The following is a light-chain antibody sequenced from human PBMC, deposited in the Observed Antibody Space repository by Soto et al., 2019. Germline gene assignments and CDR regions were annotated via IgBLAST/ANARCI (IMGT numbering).Light chain of an antibody. J-gene: IGLJ2*01. CDR3: CSYAGNTAFV. CDR1: NSDVGGYNS. CDR2: AVS. V-gene: IGLV2-11*01. Sequence: QSALTQPRSVSGSPGQSVTISCTGTNSDVGGYNSVSWYQQLPGKAPKLMISAVSQRPSGVPDRFSGSKSGNTASLTISGLQADDEADYYCCSYAGNTAFVFGGGTKLTVL.